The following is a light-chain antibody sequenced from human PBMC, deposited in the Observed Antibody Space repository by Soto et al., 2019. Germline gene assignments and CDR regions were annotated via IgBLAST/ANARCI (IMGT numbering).Light chain of an antibody. CDR2: GAS. V-gene: IGKV3-15*01. CDR3: RQYNNWPRT. Sequence: EIVMTQSPATLSVSPGERAILSCRASQSVNSNLAWYQQKPGQAPRLLIYGASTRATGIPARFSGSGSGTKFTLTISSLQSEDFAVYYCRQYNNWPRTFGQGTKVDIK. CDR1: QSVNSN. J-gene: IGKJ1*01.